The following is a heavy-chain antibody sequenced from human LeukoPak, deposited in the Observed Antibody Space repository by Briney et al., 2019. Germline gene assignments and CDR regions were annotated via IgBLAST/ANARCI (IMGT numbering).Heavy chain of an antibody. CDR2: INHSGST. V-gene: IGHV4-34*01. D-gene: IGHD2-15*01. CDR3: ARGTGYCSGGSCYYPRTYGMDV. J-gene: IGHJ6*02. CDR1: GGSFSGYY. Sequence: SETLSLTCAVYGGSFSGYYWSWIRQPPGKGLEWIGEINHSGSTNYNPSLKSRVTISVDTSKNQFSLKLSSVTAADTAVYYCARGTGYCSGGSCYYPRTYGMDVWGQGTTVIASS.